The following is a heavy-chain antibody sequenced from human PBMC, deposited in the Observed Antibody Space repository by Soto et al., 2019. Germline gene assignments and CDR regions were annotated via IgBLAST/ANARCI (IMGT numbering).Heavy chain of an antibody. Sequence: GGSLRLSCAAAGISVSDYYMNWVRQAPGKGLEWVSIIYSGRTTYYADSVKGRFTISRDDSKYTLYLQMNSLRPEDTALYHCVRGPADSMLRLLEWPYGDYWGQGTLVTVSS. V-gene: IGHV3-53*01. CDR2: IYSGRTT. D-gene: IGHD3-3*01. J-gene: IGHJ4*02. CDR1: GISVSDYY. CDR3: VRGPADSMLRLLEWPYGDY.